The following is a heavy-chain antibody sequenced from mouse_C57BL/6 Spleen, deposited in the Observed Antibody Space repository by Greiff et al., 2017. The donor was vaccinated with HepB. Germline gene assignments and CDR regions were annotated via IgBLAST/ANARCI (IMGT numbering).Heavy chain of an antibody. Sequence: QVQLQQPGAELVRPGSSVKLSCKASGYTFTSYWMDWVKQRPGQGLEWIGNIYPSDSETHYNQKFKDKATLTVDKSSSTAYMQLSSLTSEDSAVYYCARNPGRAWFAYWGQGTLVTVSA. CDR1: GYTFTSYW. D-gene: IGHD3-3*01. CDR3: ARNPGRAWFAY. V-gene: IGHV1-61*01. CDR2: IYPSDSET. J-gene: IGHJ3*01.